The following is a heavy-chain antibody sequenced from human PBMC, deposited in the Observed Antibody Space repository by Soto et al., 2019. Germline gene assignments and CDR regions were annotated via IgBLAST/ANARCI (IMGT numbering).Heavy chain of an antibody. D-gene: IGHD3-22*01. CDR1: GGSISSGGYY. CDR3: ARAIYGYTLILGI. Sequence: SETLSLTCTVSGGSISSGGYYWSWIRQHPGKGLEWIGYIYYSGSTYYNPSLKSRFTISVDTSKNQFSLKLTSVTAADTAVYYCARAIYGYTLILGIWGQGTLVTVSS. CDR2: IYYSGST. J-gene: IGHJ3*02. V-gene: IGHV4-61*08.